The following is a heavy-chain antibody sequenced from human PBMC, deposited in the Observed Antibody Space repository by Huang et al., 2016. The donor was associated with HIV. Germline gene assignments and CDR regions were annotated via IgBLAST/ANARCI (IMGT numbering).Heavy chain of an antibody. V-gene: IGHV3-30*18. CDR3: AKGGRAAAVMDV. Sequence: QVQLVESGGGVVQPGRSLRLSCAASGFTFSSYGMPWVRQAPGKGLEWVAGRSYDKSNKYYADSVKGRLTISRDNSKNTLYLQINSLTTEDTAVYYCAKGGRAAAVMDVWGKGTTVTVSS. CDR2: RSYDKSNK. CDR1: GFTFSSYG. D-gene: IGHD6-13*01. J-gene: IGHJ6*04.